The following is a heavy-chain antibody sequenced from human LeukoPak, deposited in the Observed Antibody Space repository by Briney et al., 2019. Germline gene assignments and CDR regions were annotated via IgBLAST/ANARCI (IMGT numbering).Heavy chain of an antibody. CDR2: IIPIFGTA. J-gene: IGHJ6*04. Sequence: ASVKVSCKASGGTFSSYAIRWVRQAPGQGLEWMGGIIPIFGTANYAQKFQGRVTITADESTSTAYMELSSLRSEDTAVYYCARDIWFGELSYGMDVWGKGTTVTVSS. CDR1: GGTFSSYA. D-gene: IGHD3-10*01. CDR3: ARDIWFGELSYGMDV. V-gene: IGHV1-69*13.